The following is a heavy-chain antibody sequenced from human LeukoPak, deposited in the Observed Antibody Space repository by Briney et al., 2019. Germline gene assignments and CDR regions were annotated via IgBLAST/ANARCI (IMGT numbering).Heavy chain of an antibody. Sequence: PSETLSLTCTVSGGSISSYYWSWIRQPPGKGLEWIGYIYTSGSTNYNPSLKSRVTISVDTSKNQFSLELSSVTAADTAVYYCARQENYYDSSGFHFDYWGQGTLVTVSS. J-gene: IGHJ4*02. CDR2: IYTSGST. V-gene: IGHV4-4*09. D-gene: IGHD3-22*01. CDR1: GGSISSYY. CDR3: ARQENYYDSSGFHFDY.